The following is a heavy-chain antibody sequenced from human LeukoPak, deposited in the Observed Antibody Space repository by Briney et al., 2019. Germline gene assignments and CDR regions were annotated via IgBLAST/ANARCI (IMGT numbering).Heavy chain of an antibody. D-gene: IGHD5-18*01. CDR1: GGSISSTTYY. J-gene: IGHJ4*02. V-gene: IGHV4-39*07. CDR2: FHYNGAT. Sequence: KPSETLSLTCTVSGGSISSTTYYWNWIRQPPGKGLEWIGSFHYNGATYYDPSLKSRVTISVDTSKNQFSLKLSSVTAADTAVYYCARGIDRIQLWSNRELGTFDYWGQGTLVTVSS. CDR3: ARGIDRIQLWSNRELGTFDY.